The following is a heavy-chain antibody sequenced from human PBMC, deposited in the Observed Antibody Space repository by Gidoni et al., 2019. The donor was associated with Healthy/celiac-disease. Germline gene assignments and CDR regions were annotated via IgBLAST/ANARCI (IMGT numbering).Heavy chain of an antibody. V-gene: IGHV4-31*03. Sequence: QVQLQESGPGLVKPSQTLSLTCTVSGGSISSGGYYWSWIRPHPGKGLEWIGYIYYRGSTYYNPSLKSRVTISVDTSKNQFSLKLSSVTAADTAVYYCARDSYYYGSGPGTYYGMDVWGQGTTVTVSS. CDR3: ARDSYYYGSGPGTYYGMDV. CDR1: GGSISSGGYY. J-gene: IGHJ6*02. CDR2: IYYRGST. D-gene: IGHD3-10*01.